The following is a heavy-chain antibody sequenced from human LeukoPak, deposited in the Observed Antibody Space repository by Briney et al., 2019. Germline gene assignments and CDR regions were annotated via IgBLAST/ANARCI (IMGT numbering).Heavy chain of an antibody. Sequence: PGASVKVSCKASGYTFTGYYMHWVRQATGQGLEWLGWINPNSGGTNYVLKFQGRVTMNRDTSISTAYMELSRLRSDDTAVYYCATDTRGYNGYDEQGLDYWGQGTLVTVSS. CDR1: GYTFTGYY. CDR3: ATDTRGYNGYDEQGLDY. V-gene: IGHV1-2*02. J-gene: IGHJ4*02. D-gene: IGHD5-12*01. CDR2: INPNSGGT.